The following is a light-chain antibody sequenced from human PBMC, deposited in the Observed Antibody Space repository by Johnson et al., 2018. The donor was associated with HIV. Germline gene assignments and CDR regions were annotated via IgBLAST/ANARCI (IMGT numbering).Light chain of an antibody. CDR3: GTWDSSLSAVV. J-gene: IGLJ1*01. CDR2: DNN. V-gene: IGLV1-51*01. CDR1: SSNIANNY. Sequence: QSVLTQPPSVSAAPGHQVTISCSGSSSNIANNYVSCHQQFPGTAPKLLIYDNNKRPSGIPDRISGSKSGTSATLGITGLQPGDEADYYCGTWDSSLSAVVFGTGTKVTVL.